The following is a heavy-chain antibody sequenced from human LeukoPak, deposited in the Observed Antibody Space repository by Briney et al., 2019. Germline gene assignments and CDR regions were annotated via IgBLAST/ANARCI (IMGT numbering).Heavy chain of an antibody. CDR3: ARRSSVYYGSGSYPDY. CDR1: GFTFSSYA. Sequence: PGRSLRLSCAASGFTFSSYAMHWVRQAPGKGLEWVAVISYDGSNKYYADSVKGRFTISRDNSKNTLYLQMNSLRAEDTAVYYCARRSSVYYGSGSYPDYWGQGTLVTVSS. D-gene: IGHD3-10*01. V-gene: IGHV3-30*11. J-gene: IGHJ4*02. CDR2: ISYDGSNK.